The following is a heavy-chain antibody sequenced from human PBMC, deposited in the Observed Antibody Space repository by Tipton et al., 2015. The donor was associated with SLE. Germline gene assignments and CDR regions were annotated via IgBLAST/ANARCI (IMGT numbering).Heavy chain of an antibody. Sequence: TLSLTCAVSGYSISSGYYWGWIRQPPGKGLEWIGGIYHSGSTYYNPSLKSRVTISVDTSKNQFSLKLSSVTAADTAVYYCARDGNLYYDFWSGYRYFDYWGQGTLVTVSS. CDR3: ARDGNLYYDFWSGYRYFDY. D-gene: IGHD3-3*01. CDR2: IYHSGST. CDR1: GYSISSGYY. J-gene: IGHJ4*02. V-gene: IGHV4-38-2*02.